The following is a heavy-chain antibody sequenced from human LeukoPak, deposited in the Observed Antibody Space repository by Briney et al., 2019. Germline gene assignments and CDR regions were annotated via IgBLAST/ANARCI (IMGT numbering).Heavy chain of an antibody. J-gene: IGHJ1*01. CDR1: GYTFTSYY. CDR2: INPSGGST. V-gene: IGHV1-46*01. Sequence: ASVKVSCKASGYTFTSYYMHWVRQAPGQGLEWMGIINPSGGSTSYAQKFQGRVTMTRDTSTSTVYMELSSLRPEDTAVYYCARAASSSWITEYFQHWGQGTLVTVSS. CDR3: ARAASSSWITEYFQH. D-gene: IGHD6-13*01.